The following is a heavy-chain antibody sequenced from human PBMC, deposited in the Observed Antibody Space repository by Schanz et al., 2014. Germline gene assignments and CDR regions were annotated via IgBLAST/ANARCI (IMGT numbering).Heavy chain of an antibody. J-gene: IGHJ6*02. CDR2: IIPILGIA. CDR3: ARGPSQGYSYGHNIEAYYYGMDV. V-gene: IGHV1-69*09. CDR1: GYTFTSDS. D-gene: IGHD5-18*01. Sequence: QVQLVQSGAEVKKPGASVKVSCKASGYTFTSDSMHWVRQAPGQGLEWMGRIIPILGIANYAQKFQGRVTITADKATVTAYMDVSSLRSEDTAVYYCARGPSQGYSYGHNIEAYYYGMDVWGQGTTVTVSS.